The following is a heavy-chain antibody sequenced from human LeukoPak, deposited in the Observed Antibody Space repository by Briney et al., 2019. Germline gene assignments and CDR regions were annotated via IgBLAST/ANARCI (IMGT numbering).Heavy chain of an antibody. Sequence: PGGSLRLSCAASGFTFDDYGMSWVRQAPGKGLEWVSGINWNGGSTGYADSVKGRFTVSRDNAKNSLYLQMNSLRAEDTAVYYCARGCSSGCTFDYWGQGTLVTVSS. CDR1: GFTFDDYG. D-gene: IGHD6-19*01. J-gene: IGHJ4*02. V-gene: IGHV3-20*04. CDR2: INWNGGST. CDR3: ARGCSSGCTFDY.